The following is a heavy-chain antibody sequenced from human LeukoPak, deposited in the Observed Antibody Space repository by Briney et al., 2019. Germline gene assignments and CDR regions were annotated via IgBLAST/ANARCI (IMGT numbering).Heavy chain of an antibody. CDR2: IYSGGST. CDR1: GFTFSTHA. CDR3: ARDTDYYGSGRHGYFDH. J-gene: IGHJ1*01. D-gene: IGHD3-10*01. Sequence: AGGSLRLSCAASGFTFSTHAMGWVRQAPGKGLEWVSLIYSGGSTYSADSVKGRFTISRDNSKNTLHLQMNSLRVEDTAVYYCARDTDYYGSGRHGYFDHWGQGTLVTVSS. V-gene: IGHV3-66*01.